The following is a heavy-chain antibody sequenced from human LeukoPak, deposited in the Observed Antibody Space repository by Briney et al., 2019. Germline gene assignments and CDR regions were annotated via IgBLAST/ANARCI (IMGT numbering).Heavy chain of an antibody. V-gene: IGHV3-48*02. J-gene: IGHJ4*02. CDR2: ISTTSSTI. CDR1: GFSFSSYG. D-gene: IGHD6-19*01. CDR3: ARGKEKWLDHFDY. Sequence: TGGSLRLSCEAPGFSFSSYGMNWVRQAPGKGLEWVSYISTTSSTIYYADSVKGRFTMSRDNAKNSLYLQMDSLRDEDTAVYYCARGKEKWLDHFDYWGQGSLVTVSS.